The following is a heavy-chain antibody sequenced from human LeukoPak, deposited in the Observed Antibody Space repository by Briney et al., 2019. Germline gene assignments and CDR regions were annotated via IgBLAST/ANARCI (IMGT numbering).Heavy chain of an antibody. CDR3: AKDIEWLRLGHGVDY. CDR1: GFTLDDYT. V-gene: IGHV3-43*01. CDR2: ISWDGGST. Sequence: GGSLRLSCAASGFTLDDYTMHWVRQAPGKGLEWVSLISWDGGSTYYADSVKGRFTISRDNSKNSLYLQMNSLRTEDTALYYCAKDIEWLRLGHGVDYWGQGTLVTVSS. D-gene: IGHD5-12*01. J-gene: IGHJ4*02.